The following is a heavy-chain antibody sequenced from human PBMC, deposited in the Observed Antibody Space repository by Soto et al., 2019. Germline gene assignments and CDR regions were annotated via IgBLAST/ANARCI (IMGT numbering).Heavy chain of an antibody. CDR2: ISGSGGST. J-gene: IGHJ5*02. D-gene: IGHD3-10*01. V-gene: IGHV3-23*01. Sequence: GGSLRLSCAASGFTFSSYAMSWVRQAPGKGLEWVSAISGSGGSTYYADSVKGRFTISRDNSKNTLYLQMNSLRAEDTAVYYCAKGGVLLWFGELIWFDPWGQGTLVTVSS. CDR1: GFTFSSYA. CDR3: AKGGVLLWFGELIWFDP.